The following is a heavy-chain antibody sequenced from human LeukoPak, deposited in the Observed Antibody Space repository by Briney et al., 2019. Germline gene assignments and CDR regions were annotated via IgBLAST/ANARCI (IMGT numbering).Heavy chain of an antibody. CDR1: GGSISSSNW. CDR2: IYHSGST. D-gene: IGHD3-22*01. Sequence: SETLSLTCAVSGGSISSSNWWSWVRQPPGKGLEWIGEIYHSGSTNYNPSLKSRVTISVDTSKNQFSLKLSSVTAADTAVYYCARGNYDSSYYYYGMDVWGQGTTVTVSS. V-gene: IGHV4-4*02. CDR3: ARGNYDSSYYYYGMDV. J-gene: IGHJ6*02.